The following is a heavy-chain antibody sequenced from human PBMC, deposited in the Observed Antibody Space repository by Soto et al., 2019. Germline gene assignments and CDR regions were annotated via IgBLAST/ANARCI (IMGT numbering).Heavy chain of an antibody. V-gene: IGHV3-30-3*01. D-gene: IGHD6-19*01. J-gene: IGHJ4*02. Sequence: QVQLVESGGGVVQPGRSLRLSCAASGFTFSTYAMHWVRQAPGKGLEWVAVISYDGSNKYYADSVKGRFTISRDNSKNTLYLQRNRLRDEDTAVYYCARDKAPYSSGWHNRHFDYWGQGTLVTVSS. CDR3: ARDKAPYSSGWHNRHFDY. CDR1: GFTFSTYA. CDR2: ISYDGSNK.